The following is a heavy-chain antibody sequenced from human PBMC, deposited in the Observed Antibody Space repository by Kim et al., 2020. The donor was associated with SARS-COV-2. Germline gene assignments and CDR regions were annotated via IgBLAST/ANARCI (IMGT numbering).Heavy chain of an antibody. CDR2: ISDSGGST. V-gene: IGHV3-23*01. Sequence: GGSLRLSCAASGFTFSRYAMSWVRQAPGKGLEWVSTISDSGGSTYYADSVKGRFIISRDNSKITLYLQMNSLRAEDTALYYCAKDRSAYCGVDCYPDIWGQGTMVTVSS. J-gene: IGHJ3*02. D-gene: IGHD2-21*01. CDR1: GFTFSRYA. CDR3: AKDRSAYCGVDCYPDI.